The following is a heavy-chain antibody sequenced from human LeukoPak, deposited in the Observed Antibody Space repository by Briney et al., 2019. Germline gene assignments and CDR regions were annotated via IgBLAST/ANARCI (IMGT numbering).Heavy chain of an antibody. Sequence: ASVKVSCKASGCTFTSYGISWVRQAPGQGLEWMGWISAYNGNTNYAQKLQGRVTMTTDTSTSTAYMELRSLRSDDTAVYYCARDSPYYYDSSGYYGGYGFDYWGQGTLVTVSS. V-gene: IGHV1-18*01. CDR3: ARDSPYYYDSSGYYGGYGFDY. CDR1: GCTFTSYG. CDR2: ISAYNGNT. J-gene: IGHJ4*02. D-gene: IGHD3-22*01.